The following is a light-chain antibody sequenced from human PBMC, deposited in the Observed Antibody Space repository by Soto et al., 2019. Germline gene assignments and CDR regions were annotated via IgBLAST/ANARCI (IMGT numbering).Light chain of an antibody. V-gene: IGKV1-33*01. Sequence: DIQMTQSPSSLSASIGDRVTITCQASQDISNYLNWYQQKPGKAPKLLIYDASNLETGVPSRFSGSGSGTDFTLTISSLQADDFATYYCQQYNSYSSWTFGQGTKVDIK. J-gene: IGKJ1*01. CDR2: DAS. CDR3: QQYNSYSSWT. CDR1: QDISNY.